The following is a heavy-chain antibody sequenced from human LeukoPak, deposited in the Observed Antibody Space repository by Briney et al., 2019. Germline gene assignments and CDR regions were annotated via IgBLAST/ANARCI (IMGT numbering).Heavy chain of an antibody. CDR2: IRHDGRNK. V-gene: IGHV3-33*01. CDR1: GFTFSSYG. J-gene: IGHJ4*02. D-gene: IGHD2-15*01. Sequence: GGSLRLSCAASGFTFSSYGMHWVRQAPGKGLEWVAVIRHDGRNKYYADSVKGRFTISRDNSKNTLYLQMSSLRAEDTAVYYCARDRGSNDPRDYWGQGTLVTVSS. CDR3: ARDRGSNDPRDY.